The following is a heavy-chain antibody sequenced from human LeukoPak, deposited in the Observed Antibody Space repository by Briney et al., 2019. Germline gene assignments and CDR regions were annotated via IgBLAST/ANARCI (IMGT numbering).Heavy chain of an antibody. V-gene: IGHV1-2*02. D-gene: IGHD5-12*01. Sequence: ASVKVSCKASGYTFTGYYMHWVRQAPGQGLEWMGWINPDSGGTNYAQKFQGRVTMTRNTSISTAYMELSSLRSEDTAVYYCASGYEMIDAFDIWGQGTMVTVSS. CDR2: INPDSGGT. CDR1: GYTFTGYY. CDR3: ASGYEMIDAFDI. J-gene: IGHJ3*02.